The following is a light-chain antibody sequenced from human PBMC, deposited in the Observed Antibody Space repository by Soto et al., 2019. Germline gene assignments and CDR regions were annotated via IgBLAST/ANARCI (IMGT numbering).Light chain of an antibody. CDR3: ALYMGGGIWV. CDR2: TTN. CDR1: SGSVSTSPY. Sequence: QTVVTQEPSFSVSPGTTVTLTCGLNSGSVSTSPYPSWYQQTPGQAPRTLIYTTNTRSSGVPDRFSGSILGNKAALTITGAQADDESDYYCALYMGGGIWVLGGGTKLTVL. J-gene: IGLJ2*01. V-gene: IGLV8-61*01.